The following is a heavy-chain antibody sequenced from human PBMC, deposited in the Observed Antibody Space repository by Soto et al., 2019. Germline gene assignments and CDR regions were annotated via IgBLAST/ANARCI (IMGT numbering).Heavy chain of an antibody. CDR1: GFTFSSYG. CDR2: ISYDGSNK. J-gene: IGHJ4*02. D-gene: IGHD3-22*01. Sequence: QVQLVESGGGVVQPGRSLRLSCEASGFTFSSYGMHWVRQAPGKGLEWVAVISYDGSNKYYADSVKGRFTISRDNSKNTLYLQMNSLRAEDTAVYYCAKGDYYDSGGYWGQGTLVTVSS. CDR3: AKGDYYDSGGY. V-gene: IGHV3-30*18.